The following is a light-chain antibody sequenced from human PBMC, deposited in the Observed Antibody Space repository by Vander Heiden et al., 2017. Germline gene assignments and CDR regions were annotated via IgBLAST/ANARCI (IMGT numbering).Light chain of an antibody. CDR3: QQFSIYPRT. Sequence: ATQLTPSPSSLSTSVGARVTITCRASQGITSALAWYQQKPGKRPELLIYDATSLETGVPLRFSGSGSGTDFTLTISSLQPEDAATYFCQQFSIYPRTFGQGTKLEIK. V-gene: IGKV1-13*02. CDR1: QGITSA. CDR2: DAT. J-gene: IGKJ2*01.